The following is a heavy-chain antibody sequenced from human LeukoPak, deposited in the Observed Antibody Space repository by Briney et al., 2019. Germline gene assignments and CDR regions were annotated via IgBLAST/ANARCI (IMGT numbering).Heavy chain of an antibody. Sequence: GGSLRLSCAASGFTVSSNYMSWVRQAAGKGLEWVSVIYSGGSTYYADSVKGRFTISRDNSKNTIYLQMNSLRAEDTAVYYCARHGVGSSGSSHLDYWGQGTLVTVSS. V-gene: IGHV3-53*01. CDR3: ARHGVGSSGSSHLDY. CDR2: IYSGGST. CDR1: GFTVSSNY. J-gene: IGHJ4*02. D-gene: IGHD3-22*01.